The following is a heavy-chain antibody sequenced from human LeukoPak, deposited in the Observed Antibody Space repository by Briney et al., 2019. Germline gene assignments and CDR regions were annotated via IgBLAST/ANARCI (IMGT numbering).Heavy chain of an antibody. V-gene: IGHV1-2*02. J-gene: IGHJ4*02. D-gene: IGHD5-18*01. CDR3: APTPFSTAMGDY. Sequence: ASVKVSCKASGYTFTGYYMHWERQAPGQGLEWMGWINPNSGGTNYAQKFQGRVTMTRDTSSSTAYMELSRLRSDDTAVYYCAPTPFSTAMGDYWGQGTLVTVSS. CDR2: INPNSGGT. CDR1: GYTFTGYY.